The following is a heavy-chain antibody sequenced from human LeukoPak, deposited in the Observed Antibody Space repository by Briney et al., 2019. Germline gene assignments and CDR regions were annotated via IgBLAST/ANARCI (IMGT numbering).Heavy chain of an antibody. CDR1: GFTFSRYP. V-gene: IGHV3-64*01. CDR3: ASSIGAAGTDY. CDR2: ISSSGGST. Sequence: GGSLRLSCAASGFTFSRYPMHWVRQAPRKGLEYVSAISSSGGSTYYANSVKGRFTISRDNSKDTLYLQMGSLRAEDMAVYYCASSIGAAGTDYWGQGTLVTVSS. D-gene: IGHD6-13*01. J-gene: IGHJ4*02.